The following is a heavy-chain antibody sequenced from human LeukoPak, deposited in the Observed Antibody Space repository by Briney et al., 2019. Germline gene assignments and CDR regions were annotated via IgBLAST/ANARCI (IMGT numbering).Heavy chain of an antibody. Sequence: ASVKVSCKASGGTFSSYAISWVRQAPGQGLEWMGWISAYNGNTNYAQKLQGRVTMTTDTSTSTAYMELRSLRSDDTAVYYCGRWLQPNDAFDIWGQGTMVTVSS. J-gene: IGHJ3*02. CDR1: GGTFSSYA. V-gene: IGHV1-18*01. CDR3: GRWLQPNDAFDI. D-gene: IGHD5-24*01. CDR2: ISAYNGNT.